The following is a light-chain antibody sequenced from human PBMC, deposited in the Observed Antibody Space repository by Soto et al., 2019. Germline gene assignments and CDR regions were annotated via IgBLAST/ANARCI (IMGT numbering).Light chain of an antibody. CDR3: QSYDRSLSVVV. Sequence: QSVLTQPPSLSGAPGQRITISCTGSSSNIGAGYDVHWYQQLPGTAPKLLIYGNTNRPSVVPDRFSGSKSGTSASLAITGLQAEDEAHYYCQSYDRSLSVVVFGGGTKLTVL. J-gene: IGLJ3*02. CDR1: SSNIGAGYD. V-gene: IGLV1-40*01. CDR2: GNT.